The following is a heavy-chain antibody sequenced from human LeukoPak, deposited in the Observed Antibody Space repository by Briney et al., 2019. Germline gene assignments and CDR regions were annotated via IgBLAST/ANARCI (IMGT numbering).Heavy chain of an antibody. Sequence: SETLSLTCTVSGGSISSYYWSWIRQPPGKGLEWIGYIYYSGSTNYNPSLKSRVTISVDTSKNQFSLKLSSATAADTAVYYCASTVDTAMVTYFDYWGQGTLVTVSS. CDR1: GGSISSYY. V-gene: IGHV4-59*08. CDR3: ASTVDTAMVTYFDY. J-gene: IGHJ4*02. D-gene: IGHD5-18*01. CDR2: IYYSGST.